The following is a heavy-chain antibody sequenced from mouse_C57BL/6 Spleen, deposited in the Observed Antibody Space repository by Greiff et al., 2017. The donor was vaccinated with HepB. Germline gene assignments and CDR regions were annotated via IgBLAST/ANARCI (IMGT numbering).Heavy chain of an antibody. CDR1: GFTFSSYA. J-gene: IGHJ2*01. D-gene: IGHD2-5*01. Sequence: EVQRVESGGGLVKPGGSLKLSCAASGFTFSSYAMSWVRQTPEKRLEWVATISDGGSYTYYPDNVKGRFTISRDNAKNNLYLQMSHLKSEDTAMYYCARGSNGVFDYWGQGTTLTVSS. V-gene: IGHV5-4*01. CDR3: ARGSNGVFDY. CDR2: ISDGGSYT.